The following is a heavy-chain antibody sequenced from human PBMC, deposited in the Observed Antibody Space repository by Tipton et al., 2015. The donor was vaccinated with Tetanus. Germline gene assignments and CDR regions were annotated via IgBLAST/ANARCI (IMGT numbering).Heavy chain of an antibody. J-gene: IGHJ4*02. Sequence: SLRLSCAASGFTFSNYWMHWVRQAPGKGLEWVANIRQDGSEKYYSDSVKGRFTISRDNAKSSLYLQMNSLRPEDTAVYYCAKEFQRARIRFFDSWGQGTQVTASS. CDR2: IRQDGSEK. V-gene: IGHV3-7*04. CDR3: AKEFQRARIRFFDS. D-gene: IGHD2-15*01. CDR1: GFTFSNYW.